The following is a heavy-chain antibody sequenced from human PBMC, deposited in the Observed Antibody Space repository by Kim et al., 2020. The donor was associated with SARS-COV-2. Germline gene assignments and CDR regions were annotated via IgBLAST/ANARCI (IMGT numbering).Heavy chain of an antibody. CDR2: ISSSSTYI. Sequence: GGSLRLSCAASGFTFSSYSMNWVRQAPGKGLEWVSHISSSSTYIYYADSVKGRFTISRDNAKYSLYLQMNSLRAEDTAVYYCARDAVTAYFDYWGQGTLVTVSS. CDR1: GFTFSSYS. J-gene: IGHJ4*02. CDR3: ARDAVTAYFDY. V-gene: IGHV3-21*01. D-gene: IGHD3-16*01.